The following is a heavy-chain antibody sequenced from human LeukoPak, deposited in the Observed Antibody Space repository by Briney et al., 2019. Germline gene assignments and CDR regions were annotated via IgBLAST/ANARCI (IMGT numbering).Heavy chain of an antibody. D-gene: IGHD2-2*01. CDR3: ARDGVVPAAILGRYFDY. CDR2: INPNSGGT. Sequence: GASVKVSCKASGYTFTGYYMHWVRQAPGQGLEWMGWINPNSGGTNYAQKFQGRVTMTRDTSISTAYMELRSLRSDDTAVYYCARDGVVPAAILGRYFDYWGQGTLVTVSS. J-gene: IGHJ4*02. CDR1: GYTFTGYY. V-gene: IGHV1-2*02.